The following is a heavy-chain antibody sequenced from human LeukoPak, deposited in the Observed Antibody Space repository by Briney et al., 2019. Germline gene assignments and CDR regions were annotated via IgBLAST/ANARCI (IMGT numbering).Heavy chain of an antibody. CDR1: GFTFHDYA. Sequence: PGGSLRLSCAASGFTFHDYAMHWARQVPGKGLEWVSGITWNSGSVLCADSVRGRFTISRDNAKNSLYLQMNSLRPEDMAFYYCAKGLGVASLIVDALDMWGQGTMVTV. V-gene: IGHV3-9*03. CDR3: AKGLGVASLIVDALDM. D-gene: IGHD3/OR15-3a*01. CDR2: ITWNSGSV. J-gene: IGHJ3*02.